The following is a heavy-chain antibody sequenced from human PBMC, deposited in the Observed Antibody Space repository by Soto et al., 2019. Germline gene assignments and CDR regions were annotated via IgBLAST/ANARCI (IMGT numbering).Heavy chain of an antibody. CDR2: ISGCGGST. V-gene: IGHV3-23*01. CDR1: GFTFSSYA. D-gene: IGHD2-2*01. CDR3: AKGGYCRSTSCYDWFDP. Sequence: PGGSLRLACAASGFTFSSYAMSWVRQAPGKGLEWVSAISGCGGSTYYADSVKGRFTISRDNSKNTLYLQMNSLRAEDTAVYYCAKGGYCRSTSCYDWFDPWGQGTLVTVSS. J-gene: IGHJ5*02.